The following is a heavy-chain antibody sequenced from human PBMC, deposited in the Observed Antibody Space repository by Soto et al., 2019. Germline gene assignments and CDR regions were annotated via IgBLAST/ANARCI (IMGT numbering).Heavy chain of an antibody. Sequence: GGSLRLSCAASGFTFSSYAMHWVRQAPGKGLEWVAVISYDGSNKYYADSVKGRFTISRDNSKNTLYLQMNSLRAEDTAVYYCARDICSSTSCYADYYYGLEMYFDYWGQGTLVTVSS. CDR2: ISYDGSNK. V-gene: IGHV3-30-3*01. CDR1: GFTFSSYA. CDR3: ARDICSSTSCYADYYYGLEMYFDY. J-gene: IGHJ4*02. D-gene: IGHD2-2*01.